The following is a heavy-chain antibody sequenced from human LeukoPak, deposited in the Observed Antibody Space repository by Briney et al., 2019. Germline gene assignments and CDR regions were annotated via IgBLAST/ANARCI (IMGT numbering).Heavy chain of an antibody. CDR1: GFTFSSYW. V-gene: IGHV3-74*01. CDR2: INSDGSST. CDR3: AGDSSSWYDYYMDV. D-gene: IGHD6-13*01. J-gene: IGHJ6*03. Sequence: HPGGSLRLSCAASGFTFSSYWMHWVRQAPGKGLVWVSRINSDGSSTTYADSVKGRFTISRDNAKNTLYLQMNSLRAEDTAVYYCAGDSSSWYDYYMDVWGKGTTVSISS.